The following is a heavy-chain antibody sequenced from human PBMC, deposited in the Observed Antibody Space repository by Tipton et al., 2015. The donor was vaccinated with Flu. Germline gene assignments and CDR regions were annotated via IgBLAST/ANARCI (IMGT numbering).Heavy chain of an antibody. V-gene: IGHV4-39*07. CDR1: GGSISSSSYY. CDR2: IYYSGST. D-gene: IGHD6-19*01. J-gene: IGHJ3*02. Sequence: TLSLTCTVSGGSISSSSYYWGWIRQPPGKGLEWIGSIYYSGSTYYNPSLKSRVTIPVDTSKNQFSLKLSSVTAADTAVYYCARDGGQWLVRGAFDIWGQGTMVTVSS. CDR3: ARDGGQWLVRGAFDI.